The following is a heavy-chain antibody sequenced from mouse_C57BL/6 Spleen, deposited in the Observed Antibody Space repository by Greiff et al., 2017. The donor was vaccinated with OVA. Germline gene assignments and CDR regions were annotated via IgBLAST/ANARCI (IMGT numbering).Heavy chain of an antibody. CDR3: ARGIYYYGSSYEGYFDV. V-gene: IGHV3-8*01. CDR1: GYSITSDY. Sequence: EVQLQQSGPGLAKPSQTLSLTCSVTGYSITSDYWNWIRKFPGNKLEYMGYISYSGSTYYNPSLKSRISITRDTSKNQYYLQLNSVTTEDTATYYCARGIYYYGSSYEGYFDVWGTGTTVTVSS. J-gene: IGHJ1*03. D-gene: IGHD1-1*01. CDR2: ISYSGST.